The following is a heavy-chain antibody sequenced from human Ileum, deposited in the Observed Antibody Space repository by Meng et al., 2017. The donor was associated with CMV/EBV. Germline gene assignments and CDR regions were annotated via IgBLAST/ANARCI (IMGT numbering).Heavy chain of an antibody. V-gene: IGHV4-59*01. Sequence: SETLSLTCTVSGGSISSYYWSWIRQPPGKGLEWIGYIHYSGSTNYNPSLKSRVTISVDTSKTQFSLKLGSVTAADTAVYYCARGYYYGSGSKPHGYYYYGMDVWGQGTTVTVSS. J-gene: IGHJ6*02. CDR2: IHYSGST. D-gene: IGHD3-10*01. CDR3: ARGYYYGSGSKPHGYYYYGMDV. CDR1: GGSISSYY.